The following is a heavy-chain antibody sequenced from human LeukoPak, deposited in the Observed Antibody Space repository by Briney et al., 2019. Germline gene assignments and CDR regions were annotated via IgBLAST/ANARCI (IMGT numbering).Heavy chain of an antibody. CDR2: INPNSGGT. D-gene: IGHD6-13*01. V-gene: IGHV1-2*02. CDR3: AREGGYSSSWSNWFDP. CDR1: GYTFTGYY. J-gene: IGHJ5*02. Sequence: ASVKVSCKASGYTFTGYYMHWVRQAPGQGLEWMGWINPNSGGTNYAQKLQGRVTMTTDTSTSTAYMELRSLRSDDTAVYYCAREGGYSSSWSNWFDPWGQGTLVTVSS.